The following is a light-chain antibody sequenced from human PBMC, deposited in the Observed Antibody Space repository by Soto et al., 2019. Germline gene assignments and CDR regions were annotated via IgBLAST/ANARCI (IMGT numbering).Light chain of an antibody. CDR1: SSDVGSYNL. Sequence: QSVLTQPASVSGSPGQSITISCTGTSSDVGSYNLVSWYQQHPGKAPKLMIYEVSKRPSGVSNRFSGSKSGNTASLTNSGLQAEDEADYYCCSYAGSSTLVFGGGTKLPVL. J-gene: IGLJ2*01. V-gene: IGLV2-23*02. CDR2: EVS. CDR3: CSYAGSSTLV.